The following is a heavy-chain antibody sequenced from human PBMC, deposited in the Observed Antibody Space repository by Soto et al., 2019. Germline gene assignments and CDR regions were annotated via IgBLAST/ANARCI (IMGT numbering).Heavy chain of an antibody. D-gene: IGHD3-22*01. Sequence: SETLSLTCTVSGGSISSGGYYWSWIRQHPGKSLEWIGYIYYSGSTYYNPSLKSRVTIPVDKSKNQFSLKLSAVTAPDTAVYYCARGQGGYYYDSSGYYYDYWGQGTLVTVSS. CDR1: GGSISSGGYY. J-gene: IGHJ4*02. CDR3: ARGQGGYYYDSSGYYYDY. V-gene: IGHV4-31*03. CDR2: IYYSGST.